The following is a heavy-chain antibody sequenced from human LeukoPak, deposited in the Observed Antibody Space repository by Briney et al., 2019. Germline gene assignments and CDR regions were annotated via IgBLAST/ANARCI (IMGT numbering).Heavy chain of an antibody. CDR1: GGSITSYY. D-gene: IGHD3-16*02. V-gene: IGHV4-4*07. Sequence: SETLSLTCTVSGGSITSYYWNWIRQPAGKGLEYIERMYTSGSTNYNPSLKSRVTMSLDTSKNQFSLKLSSVTAADTAVYYCATGEVIPTFDYWGQGTLVTVSS. J-gene: IGHJ4*02. CDR3: ATGEVIPTFDY. CDR2: MYTSGST.